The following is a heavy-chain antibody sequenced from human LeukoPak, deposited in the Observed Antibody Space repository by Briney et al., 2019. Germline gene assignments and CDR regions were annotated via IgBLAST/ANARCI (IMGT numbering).Heavy chain of an antibody. V-gene: IGHV3-23*01. Sequence: PGGSLRLSCAASGFTFSSYAMSWVRQAPGKGLGWVSDINSSGGSTYYADSVKGRFSISRDNAKNSLYLQMNSLRAEDTAVYYCARGQRESLRWLEVYYYYMDVWGKGTTVTVSS. CDR3: ARGQRESLRWLEVYYYYMDV. D-gene: IGHD5-24*01. J-gene: IGHJ6*03. CDR2: INSSGGST. CDR1: GFTFSSYA.